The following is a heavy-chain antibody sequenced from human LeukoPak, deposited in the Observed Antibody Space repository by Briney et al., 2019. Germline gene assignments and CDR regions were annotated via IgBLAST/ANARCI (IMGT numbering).Heavy chain of an antibody. D-gene: IGHD3-10*01. CDR1: GGSISSYY. CDR2: IYYSGST. J-gene: IGHJ2*01. Sequence: SETLSLTCTVSGGSISSYYWSWIRQPPGKGLEWIGYIYYSGSTNYNPSLKSRVTISVDTSKNQFSLKLSSVTAADTAVYYCARHLEYAPMVLGADGYFDLWGRGTLVTVSS. V-gene: IGHV4-59*08. CDR3: ARHLEYAPMVLGADGYFDL.